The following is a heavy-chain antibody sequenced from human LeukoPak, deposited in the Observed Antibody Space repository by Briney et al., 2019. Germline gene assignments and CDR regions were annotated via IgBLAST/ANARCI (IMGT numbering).Heavy chain of an antibody. V-gene: IGHV3-33*01. D-gene: IGHD5-12*01. Sequence: GGSLRLSCAASGFTFSSYGMHWVRQAPGKGLEWVAVIWYDGSNKYYADSVKGRFTISRDNSKNTLYLQMNSLRAEDTAVYYCARAGGYGDYFDYWGQGTLVTVSS. CDR2: IWYDGSNK. CDR1: GFTFSSYG. J-gene: IGHJ4*02. CDR3: ARAGGYGDYFDY.